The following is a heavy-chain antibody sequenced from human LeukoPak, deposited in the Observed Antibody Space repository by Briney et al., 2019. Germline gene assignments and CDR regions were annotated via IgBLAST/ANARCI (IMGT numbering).Heavy chain of an antibody. CDR2: IHTSGGN. V-gene: IGHV4-4*07. J-gene: IGHJ3*02. Sequence: SETLSLTCTVSADSISNFWWNWIRLPAGKGLEWIGRIHTSGGNNYNPSLRSRVTMSLDTSKDQFSLQLTSVTAADTAVYYCARFPSFYDLSGAANAFDIWGQGTMVIVSS. CDR3: ARFPSFYDLSGAANAFDI. D-gene: IGHD2-15*01. CDR1: ADSISNFW.